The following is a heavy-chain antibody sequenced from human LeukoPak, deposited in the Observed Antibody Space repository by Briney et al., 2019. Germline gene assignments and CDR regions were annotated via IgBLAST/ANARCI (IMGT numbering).Heavy chain of an antibody. Sequence: SVTVSCTASGGTFSSYAISWVRQAPGQGLEWMGGIIPIFGTANYAQKFQGRVTITADESTSTAYMELSSLRSEDTAVYYCARESSDYGGNPLDYYYGMDVWGQGTTVTVSS. CDR1: GGTFSSYA. D-gene: IGHD4-23*01. CDR2: IIPIFGTA. J-gene: IGHJ6*02. CDR3: ARESSDYGGNPLDYYYGMDV. V-gene: IGHV1-69*13.